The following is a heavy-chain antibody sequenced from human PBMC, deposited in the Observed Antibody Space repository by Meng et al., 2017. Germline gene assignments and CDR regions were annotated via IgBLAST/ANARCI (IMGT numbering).Heavy chain of an antibody. Sequence: QVQWVESGGGVVQPGRSLGLSCAASGFTCSIYAMHWVRQAPGKGLEWVAVISYDGSNKYYADSVKGRFTISRDNSKNTLYLQMNSLRAEDTAVYYCAREDDYAAFDIWGQGTMVTVSS. CDR1: GFTCSIYA. D-gene: IGHD4-17*01. J-gene: IGHJ3*02. V-gene: IGHV3-30*01. CDR3: AREDDYAAFDI. CDR2: ISYDGSNK.